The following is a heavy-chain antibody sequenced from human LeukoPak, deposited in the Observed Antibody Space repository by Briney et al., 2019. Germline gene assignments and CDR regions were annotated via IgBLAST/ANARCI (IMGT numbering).Heavy chain of an antibody. V-gene: IGHV3-15*01. Sequence: GGSLRLSCAASGFTFSNAWMSWVRQAPGKGLEWVGRIKSKTDGGTTDYAAPVKGRFTISRDDSKNTLYLQMNSLRAEDTAVYYCARDRAVTTFAFDIWGQGTMVTVSS. D-gene: IGHD4-17*01. CDR2: IKSKTDGGTT. CDR1: GFTFSNAW. CDR3: ARDRAVTTFAFDI. J-gene: IGHJ3*02.